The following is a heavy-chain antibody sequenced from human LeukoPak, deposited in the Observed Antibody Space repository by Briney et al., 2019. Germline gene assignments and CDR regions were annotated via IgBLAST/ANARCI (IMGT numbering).Heavy chain of an antibody. D-gene: IGHD1-14*01. J-gene: IGHJ4*02. V-gene: IGHV3-74*01. CDR1: GFTFSSYW. CDR2: INPGGSSI. Sequence: PGGFLRLSCAASGFTFSSYWMHWVRQVPGKGLVWVARINPGGSSITYADSVKGRFTISRDNAKNTLYLQMDSLRAEDTGVYYCARSNQADDYWGQGTLVTVSS. CDR3: ARSNQADDY.